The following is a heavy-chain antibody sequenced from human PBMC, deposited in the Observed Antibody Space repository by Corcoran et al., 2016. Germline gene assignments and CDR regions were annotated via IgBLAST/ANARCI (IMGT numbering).Heavy chain of an antibody. CDR1: GYTFTGYY. CDR3: ARDLTPGYSSSWYPNY. Sequence: QVQLVQSGAEVKKPGASVKVSCKASGYTFTGYYMHWVRQAPGQGLEWMGWINPNSGGTNYAQKFQGRVTMTRDTSISTAYMELSRLRSDDTAVYYCARDLTPGYSSSWYPNYWGQGTLVTVSS. J-gene: IGHJ4*02. CDR2: INPNSGGT. D-gene: IGHD6-13*01. V-gene: IGHV1-2*02.